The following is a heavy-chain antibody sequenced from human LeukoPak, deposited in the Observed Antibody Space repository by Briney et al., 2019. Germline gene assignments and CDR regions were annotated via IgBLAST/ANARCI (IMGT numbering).Heavy chain of an antibody. J-gene: IGHJ5*02. CDR2: IHYDESQK. Sequence: GGSLRLSCAASGFTFSSYWMSWVRLAPDKGLEWMAYIHYDESQKYYADSVKGRFTGSRDNSKNTLFLEMDSLRPEDTATYHCAKDHCSSSSCSNLFDPWGQGTLVTVSS. CDR1: GFTFSSYW. V-gene: IGHV3-30*02. CDR3: AKDHCSSSSCSNLFDP. D-gene: IGHD2-2*01.